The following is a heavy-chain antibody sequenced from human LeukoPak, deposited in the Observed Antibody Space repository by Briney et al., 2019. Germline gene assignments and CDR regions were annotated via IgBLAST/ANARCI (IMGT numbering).Heavy chain of an antibody. V-gene: IGHV1-18*04. CDR1: GYTFTSYY. D-gene: IGHD6-13*01. J-gene: IGHJ4*02. CDR3: ARLAGYSSSWYYFDY. CDR2: ISAYNGNT. Sequence: ASVKVSCKASGYTFTSYYMHWVRQAPGQGLEWMGWISAYNGNTNYAQKLQGRVTMTTDTSTSTAYMELRSLRSDDTAVYYCARLAGYSSSWYYFDYWGQGTLVTVSS.